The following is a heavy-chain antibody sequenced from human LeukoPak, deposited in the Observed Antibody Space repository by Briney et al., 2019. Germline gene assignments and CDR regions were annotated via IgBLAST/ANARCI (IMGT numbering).Heavy chain of an antibody. V-gene: IGHV1-69*05. CDR2: IIPIFGTA. CDR3: ARGPDCTNGVCYTFSWFDP. J-gene: IGHJ5*02. CDR1: GGTFSSYA. Sequence: SVKVSCKASGGTFSSYAISWVRQAPGQRLEWIGGIIPIFGTANYAQKFQGRVTITTDESTSTAYMELSSLRSEDTAVYYCARGPDCTNGVCYTFSWFDPWGQGTLVTVSS. D-gene: IGHD2-8*01.